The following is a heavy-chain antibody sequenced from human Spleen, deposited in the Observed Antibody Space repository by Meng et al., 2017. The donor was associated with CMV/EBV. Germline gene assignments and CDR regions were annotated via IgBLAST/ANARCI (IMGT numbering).Heavy chain of an antibody. CDR1: GFAFSSFG. CDR3: AKTGWTSATPTD. CDR2: IQDDGSNT. J-gene: IGHJ4*02. V-gene: IGHV3-30*02. D-gene: IGHD2-15*01. Sequence: GESLKISCAASGFAFSSFGMHWVRQAPGKGLEWVTFIQDDGSNTNYIDSVKGRFTISRDNSKNTVYLQMDSLKTEDTAVYYCAKTGWTSATPTDWGQGTLVTVSS.